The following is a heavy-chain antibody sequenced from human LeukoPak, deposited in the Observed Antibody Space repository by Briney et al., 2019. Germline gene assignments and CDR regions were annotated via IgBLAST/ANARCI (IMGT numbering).Heavy chain of an antibody. CDR3: ARVSPNTVITLQYFDY. CDR2: IKQDGSEK. CDR1: GFSFSNNE. V-gene: IGHV3-7*01. D-gene: IGHD4-17*01. J-gene: IGHJ4*02. Sequence: GGSLRLSCEASGFSFSNNEMSWVRQAPGKGLEWVANIKQDGSEKYYVDSVKGRFTISRDNAKNSLYLQMNSLRAEDTAVYYCARVSPNTVITLQYFDYWGQGTLVTVSS.